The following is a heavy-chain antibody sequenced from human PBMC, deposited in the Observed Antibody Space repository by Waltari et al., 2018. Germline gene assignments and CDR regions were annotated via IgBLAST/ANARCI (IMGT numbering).Heavy chain of an antibody. CDR2: VHGSGKS. J-gene: IGHJ4*02. D-gene: IGHD2-15*01. Sequence: QLKLQVSGPGLVKPSGTLSLTCGVSGDSMRRPYWCGWVRQTPGKGLEWIGQVHGSGKSNYNPSFAGRVIVSLDTDNNQFSLEVASATAADTAIYYCARDRGRGLYLDSWGPGMLVTVSP. CDR1: GDSMRRPYW. V-gene: IGHV4-4*02. CDR3: ARDRGRGLYLDS.